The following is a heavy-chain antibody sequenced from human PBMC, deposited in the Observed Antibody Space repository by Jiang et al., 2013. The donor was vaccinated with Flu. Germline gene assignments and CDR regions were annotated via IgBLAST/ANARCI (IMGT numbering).Heavy chain of an antibody. CDR1: GDSISSNSAA. CDR2: TYYRSKWYN. J-gene: IGHJ5*02. V-gene: IGHV6-1*01. CDR3: ARGCHSDGGDWVDP. D-gene: IGHD2-21*02. Sequence: SQTLSLTCGVSGDSISSNSAAWNWIRQSPSRGLEWLGRTYYRSKWYNDYALSVKSRITINPDTSKNQFSLQLNSVTPDDTAVYYCARGCHSDGGDWVDPWGQGTLVTVSS.